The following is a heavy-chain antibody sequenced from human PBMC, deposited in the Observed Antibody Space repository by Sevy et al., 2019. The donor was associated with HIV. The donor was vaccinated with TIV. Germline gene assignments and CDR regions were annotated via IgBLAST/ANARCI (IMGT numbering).Heavy chain of an antibody. CDR1: GFTFSSYW. V-gene: IGHV3-74*03. CDR2: INGDGSST. Sequence: SGSLRLSCAASGFTFSSYWMHWVRQAPGKGLVGVSRINGDGSSTTYADSVKGRFTISRDNAKNTLYLQINSLRAEDTAVYYCSKTSLGLWRGWFDPWGQGTLVTVSS. J-gene: IGHJ5*02. D-gene: IGHD2-21*01. CDR3: SKTSLGLWRGWFDP.